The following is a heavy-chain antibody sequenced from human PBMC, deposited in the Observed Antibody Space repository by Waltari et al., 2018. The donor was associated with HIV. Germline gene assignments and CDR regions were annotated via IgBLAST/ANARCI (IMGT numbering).Heavy chain of an antibody. D-gene: IGHD3-9*01. Sequence: AESGGTLIQPGGSLRLSCVADEFFVNTNYMTWVRQAPGKSLELVAVIYPGGDMHYGESVKGRLSLSRDNFRNTVFLQLNNLIFDDTALYFCARGVRYLGPWGHGTRVTVSS. CDR1: EFFVNTNY. CDR2: IYPGGDM. CDR3: ARGVRYLGP. J-gene: IGHJ5*02. V-gene: IGHV3-53*05.